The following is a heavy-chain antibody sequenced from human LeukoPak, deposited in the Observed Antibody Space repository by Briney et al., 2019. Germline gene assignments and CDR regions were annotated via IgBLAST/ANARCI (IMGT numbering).Heavy chain of an antibody. Sequence: GGSLRLSCAASGFIFSNYWMYWVRQAPGRGLVRVSHINSDGSSTTYADSVKGRFTVSRDNAKNMLYLEMNSLSAEDTAVYYCARVGSNCGGDCYPYAFDVWGQGTVATVSS. CDR2: INSDGSST. CDR3: ARVGSNCGGDCYPYAFDV. V-gene: IGHV3-74*01. CDR1: GFIFSNYW. D-gene: IGHD2-21*02. J-gene: IGHJ3*01.